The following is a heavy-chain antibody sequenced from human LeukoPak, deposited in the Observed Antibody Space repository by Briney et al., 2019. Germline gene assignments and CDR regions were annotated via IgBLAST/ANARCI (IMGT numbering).Heavy chain of an antibody. Sequence: PGGSLRPSCAASGFTVSDSWMSWVRQAPGKGLEWVANMNQDGSAKGYVDSVKGRFTISRDNARNSLYLQMSSLRPEDTAVYYCATYTHWVAGDVWGQGTTVTVSS. CDR2: MNQDGSAK. CDR3: ATYTHWVAGDV. J-gene: IGHJ6*02. CDR1: GFTVSDSW. D-gene: IGHD3-16*01. V-gene: IGHV3-7*01.